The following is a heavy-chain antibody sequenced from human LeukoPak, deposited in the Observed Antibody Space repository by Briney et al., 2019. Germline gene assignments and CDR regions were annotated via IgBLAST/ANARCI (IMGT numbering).Heavy chain of an antibody. CDR2: INHSGST. V-gene: IGHV4-34*01. D-gene: IGHD2-21*01. J-gene: IGHJ4*02. CDR3: ARGRFARFFDY. CDR1: GGSFSGYY. Sequence: SETLSLTCAVYGGSFSGYYWSWIRRPPGKGLEWIGEINHSGSTNYNPSLKSRVTISVDTSKNQFSLKLSSVTAADTAVYYCARGRFARFFDYWGQGTLVTVSS.